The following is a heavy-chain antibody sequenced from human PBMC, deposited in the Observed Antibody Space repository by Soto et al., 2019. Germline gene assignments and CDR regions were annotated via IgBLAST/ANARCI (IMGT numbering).Heavy chain of an antibody. CDR3: ARGGTPIEY. CDR1: AYTFTNFG. V-gene: IGHV1-18*01. Sequence: QVQLVQSGAEVKKPGASVEVSCKASAYTFTNFGITWVRQAPGQGLEWMGWISAYNGNTNYAQKFQGRVTMTTDTSKSTANMEVRSVRFDDTAMYYCARGGTPIEYWGQGTLVTVSS. D-gene: IGHD3-16*01. CDR2: ISAYNGNT. J-gene: IGHJ4*02.